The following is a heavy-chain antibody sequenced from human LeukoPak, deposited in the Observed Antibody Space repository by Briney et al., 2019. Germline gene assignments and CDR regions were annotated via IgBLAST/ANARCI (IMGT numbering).Heavy chain of an antibody. CDR2: ISSSSSTI. V-gene: IGHV3-48*04. CDR3: ARDPLDCSSTSCYIAYFDY. Sequence: GGSLRLSCAASGFTFSSYSINWVRQAPGKGLEWVSYISSSSSTIYYADSVKGRFTISRDNAKNSLYLQMNSLRAEDTAVYYCARDPLDCSSTSCYIAYFDYWGQGTLVTVSS. CDR1: GFTFSSYS. D-gene: IGHD2-2*02. J-gene: IGHJ4*02.